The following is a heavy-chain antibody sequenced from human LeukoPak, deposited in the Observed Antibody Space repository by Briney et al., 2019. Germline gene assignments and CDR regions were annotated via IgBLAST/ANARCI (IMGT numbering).Heavy chain of an antibody. CDR1: GFSLSTSGMC. Sequence: ESGPALVKPTQTLTLTCTFSGFSLSTSGMCVSWIRQPPGKALEWLALIDWDADTYYSTSLKTRLTISKDTSKNQVVLTMTNMDPADTATYYCTRTYSGSYPVHYWGQGTLVTVSS. J-gene: IGHJ4*02. CDR2: IDWDADT. CDR3: TRTYSGSYPVHY. V-gene: IGHV2-70*13. D-gene: IGHD1-26*01.